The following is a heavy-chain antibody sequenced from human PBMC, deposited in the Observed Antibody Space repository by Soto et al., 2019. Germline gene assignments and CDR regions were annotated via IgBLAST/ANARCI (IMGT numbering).Heavy chain of an antibody. CDR2: IDSGDDT. V-gene: IGHV3-53*01. J-gene: IGHJ4*01. CDR1: GFSIINNY. Sequence: PGGSLRLSCAASGFSIINNYMTWVRQAPGKGLEWVSLIDSGDDTYYADSVKGRFTLSRDISKNILYLQMNSLRAEDTAVYYCALSWYSYYFDLWGHGTLVTVSS. CDR3: ALSWYSYYFDL. D-gene: IGHD1-1*01.